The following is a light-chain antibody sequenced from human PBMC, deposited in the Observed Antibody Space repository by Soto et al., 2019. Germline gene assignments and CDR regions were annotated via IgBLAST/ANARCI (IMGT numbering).Light chain of an antibody. CDR1: QSVTSNY. Sequence: EIVFTQSPATPCLSPGERANLSCRSSQSVTSNYLAWYQQKPGQAPRLLIFGASIRVTGIPDRFIGSGSGTDFTLTISSLQPEDFATYYCLQKSIYPWKFGQGTKVDIK. CDR2: GAS. CDR3: LQKSIYPWK. J-gene: IGKJ1*01. V-gene: IGKV3D-20*02.